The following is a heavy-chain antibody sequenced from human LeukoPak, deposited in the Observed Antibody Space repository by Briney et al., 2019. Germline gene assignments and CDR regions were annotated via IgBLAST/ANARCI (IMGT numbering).Heavy chain of an antibody. D-gene: IGHD3-22*01. CDR3: ALYYDSSGNTYQLHY. Sequence: GGSLRLSCAAPGFTFSSYAMSWVRQAPGKGPEWVSLISGSGGSTYYADSVKGRFTISRDTSKNTLYLQMNSLRAEDTAVYYCALYYDSSGNTYQLHYWGQGTLVTVSS. V-gene: IGHV3-23*01. J-gene: IGHJ4*02. CDR2: ISGSGGST. CDR1: GFTFSSYA.